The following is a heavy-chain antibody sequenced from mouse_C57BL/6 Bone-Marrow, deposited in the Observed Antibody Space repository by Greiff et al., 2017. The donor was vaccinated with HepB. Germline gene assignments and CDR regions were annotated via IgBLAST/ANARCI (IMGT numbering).Heavy chain of an antibody. CDR1: GYTFTSYW. CDR3: ARDGSSYGWFAY. CDR2: IDPSDSYT. V-gene: IGHV1-69*01. Sequence: VQLQQPGAELVMPGASVKLSCKASGYTFTSYWMHWVKQRPGQGLEWIGEIDPSDSYTNYNQKFKGKSTLTVDKSSSTAYMQLSSLTSEDSAVYYCARDGSSYGWFAYWGQGTLVTVSA. J-gene: IGHJ3*01. D-gene: IGHD1-1*01.